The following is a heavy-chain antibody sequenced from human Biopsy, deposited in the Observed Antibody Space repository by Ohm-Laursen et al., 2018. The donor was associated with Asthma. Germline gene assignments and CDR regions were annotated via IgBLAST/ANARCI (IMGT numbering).Heavy chain of an antibody. J-gene: IGHJ4*02. CDR2: IFPGDSDT. CDR1: GYIFTSYW. D-gene: IGHD3-10*01. CDR3: ARLAYGSGSFFDF. Sequence: GESLRISCKASGYIFTSYWIGWVRQMPGKGLEWMGIIFPGDSDTIYSPSFQGQVTISADKSISIAYLQWSSLKASDTAIYYCARLAYGSGSFFDFWGQGTLVTVAS. V-gene: IGHV5-51*01.